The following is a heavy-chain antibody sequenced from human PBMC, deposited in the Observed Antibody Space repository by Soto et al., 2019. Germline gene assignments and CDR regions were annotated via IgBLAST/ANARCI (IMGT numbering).Heavy chain of an antibody. CDR1: GFTFSTYS. CDR3: AIEKVGVTSIHVFDI. D-gene: IGHD1-26*01. CDR2: IMTGSSTI. V-gene: IGHV3-48*01. Sequence: HPGGSLRLSCAASGFTFSTYSMNWVRQAPGKGLEWVSYIMTGSSTIFYADSVKGRFTISRDNAKNSLYLQMNSLTAEDTAVYYCAIEKVGVTSIHVFDIWGQGTMVTVSS. J-gene: IGHJ3*02.